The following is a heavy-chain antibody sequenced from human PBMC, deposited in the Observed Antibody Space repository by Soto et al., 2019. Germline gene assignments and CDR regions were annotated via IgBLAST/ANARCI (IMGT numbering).Heavy chain of an antibody. CDR3: ARLIKSDDYIWGSEYYFDH. CDR2: ISGSEHVM. Sequence: GGSLRLSCTASGFTFSDYYMSWVRQAPGERPEWISYISGSEHVMYYTDSVKGRFTISRDNAVNSLFLQMNSLRAEDTALYYCARLIKSDDYIWGSEYYFDHWGQGTLVTVSS. D-gene: IGHD3-16*01. V-gene: IGHV3-11*01. CDR1: GFTFSDYY. J-gene: IGHJ4*02.